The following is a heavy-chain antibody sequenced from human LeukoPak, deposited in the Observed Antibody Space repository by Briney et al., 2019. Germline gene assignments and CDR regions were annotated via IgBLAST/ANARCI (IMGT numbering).Heavy chain of an antibody. J-gene: IGHJ4*02. D-gene: IGHD1-7*01. CDR1: GFTFSSYA. V-gene: IGHV3-23*01. CDR3: AKSLGATNYEDPFDY. Sequence: GGSLRLSCAASGFTFSSYAMSWVRQAPGKGLEWVSAISGSGGSTYYADSVKGRFTISRDNSKNTLYLQMNSLRAEDTAVYYCAKSLGATNYEDPFDYWGQGTLVTVSS. CDR2: ISGSGGST.